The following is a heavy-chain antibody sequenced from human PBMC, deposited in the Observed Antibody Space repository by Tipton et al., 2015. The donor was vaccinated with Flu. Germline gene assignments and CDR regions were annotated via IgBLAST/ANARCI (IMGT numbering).Heavy chain of an antibody. CDR1: GGSISSSSYY. CDR2: IYYSGST. D-gene: IGHD6-6*01. Sequence: LRLSCTVSGGSISSSSYYWGWIRQPPGKGLEWIGSIYYSGSTYYNPSLKSRVTISVDTSQNQFSLKVTSVTAADTAVYFCTAGAARPGGHYIDHWGQGDLVTVSS. J-gene: IGHJ4*02. CDR3: TAGAARPGGHYIDH. V-gene: IGHV4-39*07.